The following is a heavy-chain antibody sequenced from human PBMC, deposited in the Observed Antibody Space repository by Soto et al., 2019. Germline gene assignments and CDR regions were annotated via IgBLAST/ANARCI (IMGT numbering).Heavy chain of an antibody. J-gene: IGHJ5*02. CDR3: ARHYGDYVADWFGP. V-gene: IGHV4-59*08. Sequence: SETLSLTCTVSGGSISSYYWSWIRQPPGKGLEWIGYIYYSGSTNYNPSLKSRVTISVDTSKNQFSLKLSSVTAADTAVYYCARHYGDYVADWFGPWGQGTLVTVSS. D-gene: IGHD4-17*01. CDR1: GGSISSYY. CDR2: IYYSGST.